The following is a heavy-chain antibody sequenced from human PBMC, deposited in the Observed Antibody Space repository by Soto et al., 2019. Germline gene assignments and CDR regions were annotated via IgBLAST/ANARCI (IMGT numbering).Heavy chain of an antibody. CDR2: IYLSGST. CDR3: ARGRGGSGTQYYFDY. V-gene: IGHV4-30-2*01. CDR1: GGSISSGDFS. D-gene: IGHD1-7*01. J-gene: IGHJ4*02. Sequence: RSLTCAVSGGSISSGDFSWNWIRQTPGKGLEWIGYIYLSGSTYYNPSLKSRVTISVDRSKNQFSLKLNSVTAADTAVYYCARGRGGSGTQYYFDYWGQGTLVTVSS.